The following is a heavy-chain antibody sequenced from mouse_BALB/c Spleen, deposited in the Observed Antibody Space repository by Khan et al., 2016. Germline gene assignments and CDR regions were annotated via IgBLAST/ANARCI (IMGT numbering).Heavy chain of an antibody. CDR3: ASWAANRCFDY. CDR2: ISYSGST. J-gene: IGHJ2*01. CDR1: GYSITSDYA. Sequence: EVQLQESGPGLVKPSQSLSLTCTVTGYSITSDYAWNWIRQFPGNKLEWMGYISYSGSTSYNPSLKSRIIITQDTSKNQFFLLLNSVTTKDTATNNGASWAANRCFDYWCQRTTLPISS. D-gene: IGHD4-1*01. V-gene: IGHV3-2*02.